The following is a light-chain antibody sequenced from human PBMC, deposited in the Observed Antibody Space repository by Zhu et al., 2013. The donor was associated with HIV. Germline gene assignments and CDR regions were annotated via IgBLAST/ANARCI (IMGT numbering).Light chain of an antibody. Sequence: DIQMSQSPSTLSASVGDRVTITCRASQSIGRWLAWYQQRPGKAPKLLIYKASTLESGVPSRFSGSGSGTEFTLTISSLQPEDFATYYCQQLNSYLPFTFGPGTKVDIK. CDR2: KAS. V-gene: IGKV1-5*03. J-gene: IGKJ3*01. CDR1: QSIGRW. CDR3: QQLNSYLPFT.